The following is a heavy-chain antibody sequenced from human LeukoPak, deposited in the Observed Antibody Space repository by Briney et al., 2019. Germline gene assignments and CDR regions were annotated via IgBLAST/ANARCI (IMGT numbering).Heavy chain of an antibody. D-gene: IGHD5-24*01. Sequence: SETLSLTCTVSGGSISSYYWSWIRQPPGKGLEWIGYIYYSGSTNYNPSLKSRVTISVDTSKNQLSLKLRSVTAADTAVYYCARGGRDGYTLYPLDYWGQGTLVTVSS. CDR3: ARGGRDGYTLYPLDY. CDR2: IYYSGST. J-gene: IGHJ4*02. CDR1: GGSISSYY. V-gene: IGHV4-59*08.